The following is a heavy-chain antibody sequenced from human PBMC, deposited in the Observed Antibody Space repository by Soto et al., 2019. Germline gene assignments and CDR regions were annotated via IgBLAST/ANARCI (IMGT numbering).Heavy chain of an antibody. CDR1: GGSISSGGYY. CDR3: ARSSQSTVTISAY. CDR2: IYYSGST. J-gene: IGHJ4*02. D-gene: IGHD4-17*01. Sequence: SETLSLTCTVSGGSISSGGYYWSWIRQHPGKGLEWIGHIYYSGSTYYNPSLKSRVTISVDTSKNQFSLKLSSVTAADTAVYNCARSSQSTVTISAYWGQGTLVTVSS. V-gene: IGHV4-31*03.